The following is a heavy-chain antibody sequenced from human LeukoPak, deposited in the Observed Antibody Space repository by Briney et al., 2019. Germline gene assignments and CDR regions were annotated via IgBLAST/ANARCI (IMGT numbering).Heavy chain of an antibody. CDR1: GFTFSSYW. J-gene: IGHJ6*03. CDR3: ARGGVSSWPYYYYYYMDV. V-gene: IGHV3-74*01. CDR2: INSDGSST. Sequence: GGSLRLSCAASGFTFSSYWIHWVRQAPGKGLVWVSRINSDGSSTTYADSVKGRFTISRDNAKNTLYLQMKSLRAEDTAVYYCARGGVSSWPYYYYYYMDVWGKGTTVTVSS. D-gene: IGHD6-13*01.